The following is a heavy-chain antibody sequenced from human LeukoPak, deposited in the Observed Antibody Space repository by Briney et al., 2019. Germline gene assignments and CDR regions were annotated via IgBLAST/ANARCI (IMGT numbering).Heavy chain of an antibody. J-gene: IGHJ5*02. Sequence: PGRSLRLSCAASGFTFSSYAMHWVRQAPGKGLEWVAVISYDGSNKYYADSVKGRFTISRDNSKNTLYLQMNSLRAEDTAVYYCARDGVRYCSGGSCYWFDPWGQGTLVTVSS. D-gene: IGHD2-15*01. V-gene: IGHV3-30-3*01. CDR2: ISYDGSNK. CDR1: GFTFSSYA. CDR3: ARDGVRYCSGGSCYWFDP.